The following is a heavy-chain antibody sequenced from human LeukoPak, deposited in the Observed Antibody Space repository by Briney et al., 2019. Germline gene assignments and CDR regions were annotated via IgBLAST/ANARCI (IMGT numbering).Heavy chain of an antibody. CDR1: GFIFNNYA. J-gene: IGHJ4*02. CDR3: AKDNRRHYTSGPNPDSLH. D-gene: IGHD6-19*01. CDR2: ISWNSGSI. Sequence: GGSLRLSCAGSGFIFNNYAMHWVRQPPGKGLEWASGISWNSGSIDYAASVKGRFTISRDNAKNSLYLQMNSLRVEDTAFYYCAKDNRRHYTSGPNPDSLHWGQGALVTVSS. V-gene: IGHV3-9*01.